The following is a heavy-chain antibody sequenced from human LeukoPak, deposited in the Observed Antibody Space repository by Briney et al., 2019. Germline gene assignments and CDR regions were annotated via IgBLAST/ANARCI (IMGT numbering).Heavy chain of an antibody. J-gene: IGHJ4*02. Sequence: GGSLRLSCAASGFSFSTYSTTWVRQAPGEGLEWVSSISSTSTYIYYADAMKGRFTVSRDNAKNSLYLQMNSLRAEDTAVYYCARGQAITIFGVVPDFDYWGQGTLVTVSS. V-gene: IGHV3-21*01. CDR1: GFSFSTYS. CDR2: ISSTSTYI. CDR3: ARGQAITIFGVVPDFDY. D-gene: IGHD3-3*01.